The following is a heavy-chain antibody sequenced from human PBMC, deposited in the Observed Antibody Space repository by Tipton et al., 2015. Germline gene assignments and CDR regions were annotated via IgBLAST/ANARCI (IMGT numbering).Heavy chain of an antibody. V-gene: IGHV4-59*01. J-gene: IGHJ4*02. D-gene: IGHD4-23*01. CDR3: ARARGRHGGLFDS. Sequence: GLVKPSETLSLTCTVSSDSINKYYWSWIRQPPGKELQWIGYIQYSGGTNYNPSLESRVSMSVDTSKTQFSLEMRSVTATDTAVYYCARARGRHGGLFDSWGQGTLVTVSS. CDR1: SDSINKYY. CDR2: IQYSGGT.